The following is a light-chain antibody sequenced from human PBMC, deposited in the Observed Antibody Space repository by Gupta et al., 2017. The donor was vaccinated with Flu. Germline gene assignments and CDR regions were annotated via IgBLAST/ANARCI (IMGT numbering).Light chain of an antibody. CDR3: QQSYSTLYT. Sequence: DIQMTQSPSSLSASVGDRVTITCRASQSISDHLNWYQQQPRKAPKLLIYVVSNLQSGVPSRFSGSGSGTDFTLTISSLQPEDFATYFCQQSYSTLYTFGQGTKLEIK. CDR1: QSISDH. CDR2: VVS. J-gene: IGKJ2*01. V-gene: IGKV1-39*01.